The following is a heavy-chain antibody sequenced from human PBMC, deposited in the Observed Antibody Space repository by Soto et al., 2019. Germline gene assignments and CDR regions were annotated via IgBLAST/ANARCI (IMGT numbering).Heavy chain of an antibody. CDR3: ARDFSPTGEFFYAAFDV. CDR1: GFTFSAFW. V-gene: IGHV3-7*04. D-gene: IGHD2-2*01. Sequence: EVQLVESGGGLVQPGESLRLSCAASGFTFSAFWMTWLRQAPGKGLEWVANIKRDGTVTHSGDSVEGRCTLSRDNAQNSLFLQLNSLGPEDTAMYYCARDFSPTGEFFYAAFDVWGKGTFVSVSS. J-gene: IGHJ3*01. CDR2: IKRDGTVT.